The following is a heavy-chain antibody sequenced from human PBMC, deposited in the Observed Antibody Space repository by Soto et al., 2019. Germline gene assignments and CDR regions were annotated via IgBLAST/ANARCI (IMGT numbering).Heavy chain of an antibody. V-gene: IGHV1-18*01. CDR3: ARDLWVGSSSWPSDY. D-gene: IGHD6-13*01. Sequence: QVQLVQSGAEVKKPGASVKVSCKASGYTFTSYGIIWVRQAPGQGLEWMGWISAYNGNTNYAQKLQGRVTMTTDTSTRKAYMELRSLRSDGTAVYYCARDLWVGSSSWPSDYWGQGTLVTVSS. CDR2: ISAYNGNT. CDR1: GYTFTSYG. J-gene: IGHJ4*02.